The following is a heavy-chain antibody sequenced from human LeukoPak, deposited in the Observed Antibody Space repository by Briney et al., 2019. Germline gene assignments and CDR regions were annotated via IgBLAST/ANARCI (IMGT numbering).Heavy chain of an antibody. Sequence: ASVKVSYTASGYTFTSYGISWVRQAPGQGLEWMGWISAYNGNTNYAQKLQGRVTMTTDTSTSTAYMELRSLRSDDTAVYYCARDLGGTGWLLSYWAFDIWCQGTMVTVSS. J-gene: IGHJ3*02. CDR1: GYTFTSYG. D-gene: IGHD5-24*01. CDR3: ARDLGGTGWLLSYWAFDI. V-gene: IGHV1-18*01. CDR2: ISAYNGNT.